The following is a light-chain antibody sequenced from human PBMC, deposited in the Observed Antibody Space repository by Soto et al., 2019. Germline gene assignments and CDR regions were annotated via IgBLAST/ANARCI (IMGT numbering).Light chain of an antibody. CDR1: QSVLYSTNNKNY. V-gene: IGKV4-1*01. J-gene: IGKJ4*01. CDR2: WAA. Sequence: DIVMTQSPDSLAVSRGERATINCKSSQSVLYSTNNKNYLAWYQQQPGQPPKLLIYWAATRESVVPDLFSGSGSGTDFTLTISSLQAEDVAVYYCQQYYITPLTFGGGTKVEIK. CDR3: QQYYITPLT.